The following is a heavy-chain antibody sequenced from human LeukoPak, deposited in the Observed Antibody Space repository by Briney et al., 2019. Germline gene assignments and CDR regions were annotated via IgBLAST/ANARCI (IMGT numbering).Heavy chain of an antibody. V-gene: IGHV1-69*05. D-gene: IGHD3-16*01. CDR3: ASLGGGYYYYYMDV. CDR2: IIPIFGTA. CDR1: GGTFSSYA. J-gene: IGHJ6*03. Sequence: ASVKVSCKASGGTFSSYAISWVRRAPGQGLEWMGGIIPIFGTANYAQKFQGRVTITTDESTSTAYMELSSLRSEDTAVYYCASLGGGYYYYYMDVWGKGTTVTVSS.